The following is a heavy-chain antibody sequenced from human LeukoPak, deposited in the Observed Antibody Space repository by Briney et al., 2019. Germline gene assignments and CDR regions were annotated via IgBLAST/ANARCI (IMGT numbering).Heavy chain of an antibody. Sequence: GGSLRLSCAASGFIFNEYAMHWVRQAPGKGLEWLAMISFDENSQYYADSVRGRFSISRDNSMDTLYLQMHSLRPEDTAVYYCAKDRFNSGLSFLDSWGQGVPVIVSS. CDR2: ISFDENSQ. D-gene: IGHD3-16*02. V-gene: IGHV3-30*18. CDR3: AKDRFNSGLSFLDS. CDR1: GFIFNEYA. J-gene: IGHJ4*02.